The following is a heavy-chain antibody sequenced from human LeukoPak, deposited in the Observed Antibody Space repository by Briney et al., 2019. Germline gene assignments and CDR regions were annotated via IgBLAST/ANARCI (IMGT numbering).Heavy chain of an antibody. V-gene: IGHV4-59*01. D-gene: IGHD5-18*01. J-gene: IGHJ5*02. CDR3: SRDREHSYGKYFDP. CDR2: IQNIGTS. Sequence: SETLSLTCAVSGGSISTYHWTWLRQPPGKGLEWIGFIQNIGTSKYNPALKGRVTMSVEASKSQISLMLTSVTAADTAVYYCSRDREHSYGKYFDPWGQGTLVTVSS. CDR1: GGSISTYH.